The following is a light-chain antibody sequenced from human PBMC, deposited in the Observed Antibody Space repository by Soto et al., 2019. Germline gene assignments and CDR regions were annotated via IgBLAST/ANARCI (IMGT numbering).Light chain of an antibody. CDR2: DVS. J-gene: IGLJ1*01. CDR1: SSDVGGYNY. CDR3: CSYAGSYTHYV. Sequence: QSALTQPRSVSGSPGQSITISCTGTSSDVGGYNYVSWYRQHPGKAPKLMIYDVSERPSGVPDRFSGSKSGNTAPLTISGLQAEDEADYYCCSYAGSYTHYVFGTGTKLTVL. V-gene: IGLV2-11*01.